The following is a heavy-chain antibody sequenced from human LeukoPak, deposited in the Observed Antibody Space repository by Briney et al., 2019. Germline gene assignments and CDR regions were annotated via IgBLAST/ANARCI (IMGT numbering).Heavy chain of an antibody. CDR2: ISYDGSNK. J-gene: IGHJ4*02. Sequence: PGRSLRLSCAASGFTFSSYGMHWVRQAPGKGLEWVAVISYDGSNKYYADSVKGRFTISRDNSKNTLYLQINSLRPEDTAVYYCAKVVRLLDPDFDYWGQGTLVTVSS. CDR1: GFTFSSYG. V-gene: IGHV3-30*18. D-gene: IGHD3-10*01. CDR3: AKVVRLLDPDFDY.